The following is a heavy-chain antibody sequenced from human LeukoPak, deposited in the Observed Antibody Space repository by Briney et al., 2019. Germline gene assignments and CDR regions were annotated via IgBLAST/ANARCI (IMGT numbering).Heavy chain of an antibody. Sequence: GSLRLSCAASGFTFSSYGMHWVRQAPGKGLEWVAVISYDGSNKYYADSVKGRFTISRDNSKNTLYLQMNSLRAEDTAVYYCAKPRYYDSSGYPRFGRGPIDYWGQGTLVTVSS. J-gene: IGHJ4*02. CDR3: AKPRYYDSSGYPRFGRGPIDY. CDR1: GFTFSSYG. D-gene: IGHD3-22*01. V-gene: IGHV3-30*18. CDR2: ISYDGSNK.